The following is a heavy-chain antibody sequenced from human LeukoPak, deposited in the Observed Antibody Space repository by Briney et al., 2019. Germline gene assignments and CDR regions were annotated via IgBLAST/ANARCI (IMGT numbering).Heavy chain of an antibody. D-gene: IGHD1-1*01. V-gene: IGHV3-15*01. CDR2: IKSGAEAGTT. Sequence: PGGSLRLSCAASGFTITNAWMGWVRQAPGKGLEWVGRIKSGAEAGTTEYATPVKGRFTISRDHSRNTLYLQMNGLKTEDTAMYYCATDGYTDYWGQGTLVTVSS. J-gene: IGHJ4*02. CDR1: GFTITNAW. CDR3: ATDGYTDY.